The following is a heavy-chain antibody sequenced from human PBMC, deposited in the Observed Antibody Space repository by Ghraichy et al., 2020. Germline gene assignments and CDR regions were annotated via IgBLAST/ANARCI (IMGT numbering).Heavy chain of an antibody. CDR3: AIRGNQDCSSTGCYVFDY. J-gene: IGHJ4*02. CDR2: IYYSGST. D-gene: IGHD2-2*01. V-gene: IGHV4-39*01. CDR1: GGSISSTTYY. Sequence: ESLNISCTISGGSISSTTYYWGWIRQPPGKGLEWIGSIYYSGSTYYNPSLKSRLNMSVDTSKNQFSLKLSSVTAADTAVYYCAIRGNQDCSSTGCYVFDYWGQGTLVTVSS.